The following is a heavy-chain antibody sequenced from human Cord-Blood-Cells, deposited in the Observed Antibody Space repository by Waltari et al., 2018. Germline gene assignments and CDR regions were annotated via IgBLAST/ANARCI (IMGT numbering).Heavy chain of an antibody. D-gene: IGHD6-13*01. J-gene: IGHJ3*02. Sequence: QVQLVESGGGVVQPGRSLRLSCAAPGFTFSSYGMHWVRQAPGKGLEWVAVIWYDGSNKYYADSVKGRFTISRDNSKNTLYLQMNSLRAEDTAVYYCARDMAAAGAFDIWGQGTMVTVSS. V-gene: IGHV3-33*01. CDR3: ARDMAAAGAFDI. CDR1: GFTFSSYG. CDR2: IWYDGSNK.